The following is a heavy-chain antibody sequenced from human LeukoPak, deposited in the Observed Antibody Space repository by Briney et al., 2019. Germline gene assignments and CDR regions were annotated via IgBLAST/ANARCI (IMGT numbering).Heavy chain of an antibody. CDR3: ATERTGYSSSSFDY. V-gene: IGHV3-23*01. CDR1: GFTFASFA. D-gene: IGHD6-13*01. Sequence: GGSLSLSFAAFGFTFASFAMGWFRQAPGKGLGGVSAISGSGGSTYYADSVKGRFTISRDNSKNTLYLQMNSLRAEDTAVYYCATERTGYSSSSFDYWGQGTLVTVSS. J-gene: IGHJ4*02. CDR2: ISGSGGST.